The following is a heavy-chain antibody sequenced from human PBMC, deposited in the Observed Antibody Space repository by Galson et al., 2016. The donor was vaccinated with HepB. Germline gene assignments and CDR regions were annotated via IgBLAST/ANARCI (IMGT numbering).Heavy chain of an antibody. CDR2: IRTKANSYAT. Sequence: SLRLSCAAPGFTFSGSAIHWVRQASGKGLEWVGRIRTKANSYATTYAASVKGRFTISRDDSRNTAYLQMNSLKTEDTAVYYCTRLGGGYCSNGVCYTDYYYYYGLDVWGQGTTVTVSS. J-gene: IGHJ6*02. D-gene: IGHD2-8*01. V-gene: IGHV3-73*01. CDR1: GFTFSGSA. CDR3: TRLGGGYCSNGVCYTDYYYYYGLDV.